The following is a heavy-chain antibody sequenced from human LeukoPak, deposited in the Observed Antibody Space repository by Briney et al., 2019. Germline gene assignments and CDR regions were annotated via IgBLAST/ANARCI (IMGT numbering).Heavy chain of an antibody. D-gene: IGHD3-16*01. CDR3: ATGSAYLGFDY. J-gene: IGHJ4*02. V-gene: IGHV1-3*04. CDR2: INTGNGNT. CDR1: GYTFTSYA. Sequence: ASVKVSCRASGYTFTSYAMHWVRQAPGQRLEWMGWINTGNGNTKYSQKFQGRVTITRDTSASTAYMELSSLRSEDTAVYYCATGSAYLGFDYWGQGTLVTVSS.